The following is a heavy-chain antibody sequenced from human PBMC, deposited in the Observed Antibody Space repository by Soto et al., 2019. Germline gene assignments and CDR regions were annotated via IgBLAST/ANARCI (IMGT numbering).Heavy chain of an antibody. CDR1: GGSISSGGYS. CDR3: ARTARYYDFWSGYTPGVYYFDY. Sequence: SETLSLTCAVSGGSISSGGYSWSWIRQPPGKGLEWIGYIYHSGSTYYNPSLKSRVTISVDRSKNQFSLKLSSVTAADTAVYYCARTARYYDFWSGYTPGVYYFDYWGQGTLVTVSS. V-gene: IGHV4-30-2*01. J-gene: IGHJ4*02. D-gene: IGHD3-3*01. CDR2: IYHSGST.